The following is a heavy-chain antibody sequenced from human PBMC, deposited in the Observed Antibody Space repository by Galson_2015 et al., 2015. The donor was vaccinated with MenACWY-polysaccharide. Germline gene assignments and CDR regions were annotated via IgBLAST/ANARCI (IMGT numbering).Heavy chain of an antibody. D-gene: IGHD6-25*01. V-gene: IGHV3-11*01. CDR3: ARSAWLDI. Sequence: SLRLSCAASGFTFSDYYMSWIRQAPGKGLECISHISSSSGIICYADSVKGRFTISRDNAKNSLYLQMNSLRAEDTAMYYCARSAWLDIWGQGTMVTVSS. J-gene: IGHJ3*02. CDR1: GFTFSDYY. CDR2: ISSSSGII.